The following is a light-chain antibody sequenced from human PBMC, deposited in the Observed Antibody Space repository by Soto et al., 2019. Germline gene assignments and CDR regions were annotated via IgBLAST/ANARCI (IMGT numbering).Light chain of an antibody. Sequence: QSVLTQPPSVSGPPGQRVTISCTGSSSNIGAGYDVHWYQQLPGTAPRLLIYANSNRPSGVPDRFSGSKSGTSASLAITGLQAEDEADYYCQSYDSSLTGYVFGTGTKVTV. V-gene: IGLV1-40*01. CDR1: SSNIGAGYD. CDR3: QSYDSSLTGYV. CDR2: ANS. J-gene: IGLJ1*01.